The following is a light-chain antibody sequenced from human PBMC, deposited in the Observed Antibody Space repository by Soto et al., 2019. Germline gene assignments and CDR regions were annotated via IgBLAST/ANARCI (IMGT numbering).Light chain of an antibody. J-gene: IGKJ1*01. CDR1: QSVSSN. V-gene: IGKV3-20*01. Sequence: EIVMTQSPATLCVSLGERATLSCRASQSVSSNLAWYQQRPGQAPRLLIYGASSRATGIPDRFSGSGSGTDFTLTISRLEPEDFAVYYCQQDGSSPTTFGQGTKVEI. CDR2: GAS. CDR3: QQDGSSPTT.